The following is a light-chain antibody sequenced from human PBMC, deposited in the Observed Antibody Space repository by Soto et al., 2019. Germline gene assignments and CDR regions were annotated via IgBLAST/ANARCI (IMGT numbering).Light chain of an antibody. CDR2: AAS. J-gene: IGKJ1*01. Sequence: DIQMTQSPSSLSASVGDRVTITCRASQSINTFLNWYQQQPGRAPKLLIYAASTLQSGVPSRVSGSGSGRDFTLTSSSLQPEDFVIYYCQQTYSTPWTFGPGTQVEIK. V-gene: IGKV1-39*01. CDR1: QSINTF. CDR3: QQTYSTPWT.